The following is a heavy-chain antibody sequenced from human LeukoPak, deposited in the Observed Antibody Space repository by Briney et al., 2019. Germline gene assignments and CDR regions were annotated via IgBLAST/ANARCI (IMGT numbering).Heavy chain of an antibody. CDR1: GFTFSSYG. Sequence: PGGSLRLSCAASGFTFSSYGMHWVRQAPGKGLKWVAVIWYDGSNKYYADSVKGRFTISRDNSKNTLYLQMNSLRAEDTAVYYCARASYRGANYFDYWGQGTLVTVSS. CDR3: ARASYRGANYFDY. D-gene: IGHD3-16*02. V-gene: IGHV3-33*01. CDR2: IWYDGSNK. J-gene: IGHJ4*02.